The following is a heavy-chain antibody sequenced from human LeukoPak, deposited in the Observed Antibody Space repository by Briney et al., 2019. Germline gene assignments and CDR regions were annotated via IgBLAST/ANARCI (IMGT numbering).Heavy chain of an antibody. D-gene: IGHD4-23*01. CDR1: GGSFSGYY. CDR2: INHSGST. V-gene: IGHV4-34*01. Sequence: SETLSLTCAVYGGSFSGYYWSWIRQPPGEGLEWIGEINHSGSTNYNPSLKSRVTISVDTSKNQFSLKLSSVTAADTAVYYCARTTVVTPFDYWGQGTLVTVSS. J-gene: IGHJ4*02. CDR3: ARTTVVTPFDY.